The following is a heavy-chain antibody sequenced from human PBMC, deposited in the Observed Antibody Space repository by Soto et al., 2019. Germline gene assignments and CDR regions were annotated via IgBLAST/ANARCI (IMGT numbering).Heavy chain of an antibody. J-gene: IGHJ4*02. CDR2: IYYSGST. D-gene: IGHD5-12*01. CDR1: GGSISSGGYY. Sequence: SETLSLTCTVSGGSISSGGYYWSWIRQHPGKGLEWIGYIYYSGSTYYNPSLKSRVTISVDTSKNQFSLKLSSVTAADTAVYYCARGRGIVATINRSLLFNYWGQGTLVTGSS. CDR3: ARGRGIVATINRSLLFNY. V-gene: IGHV4-31*03.